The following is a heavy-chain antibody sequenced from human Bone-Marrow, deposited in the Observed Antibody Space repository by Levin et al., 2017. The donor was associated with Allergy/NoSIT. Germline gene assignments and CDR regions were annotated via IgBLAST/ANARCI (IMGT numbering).Heavy chain of an antibody. CDR3: ARVGPPLSPSFDS. CDR1: GSTFRMNW. J-gene: IGHJ4*02. D-gene: IGHD3-10*01. Sequence: PGGSLRLSCAAGSTFRMNWMSWVRQAPGKGLEWVANMEPNGNEKYSVDSAKGRFTISRDNVKNLLYLQMNSLGPEGTAVYYCARVGPPLSPSFDSWGQGTLVTVSS. CDR2: MEPNGNEK. V-gene: IGHV3-7*01.